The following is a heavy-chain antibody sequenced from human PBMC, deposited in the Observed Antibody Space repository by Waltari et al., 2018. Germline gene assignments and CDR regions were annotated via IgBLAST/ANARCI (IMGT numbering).Heavy chain of an antibody. CDR3: AKGSVYNWSYVDY. D-gene: IGHD1-20*01. CDR2: IWYEGSNK. V-gene: IGHV3-30*18. CDR1: GFTFSSYG. Sequence: QVQLVESGGGVVQPGRSLRLSCAASGFTFSSYGMHWVRQAPGKGLEWVAGIWYEGSNKYYADSGKGRFTISRDKSKNTLYLQMNSLRAEDTAMYYCAKGSVYNWSYVDYWGQGTLVTVSS. J-gene: IGHJ4*02.